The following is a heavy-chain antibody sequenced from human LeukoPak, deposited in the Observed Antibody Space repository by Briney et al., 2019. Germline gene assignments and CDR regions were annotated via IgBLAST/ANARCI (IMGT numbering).Heavy chain of an antibody. CDR1: GGSIRSGDFY. D-gene: IGHD3-10*01. Sequence: SETLSLTCTVSGGSIRSGDFYWSWIRQPPGKGLEWIGYIYYSGSTNYNPSLKSRVTISIDTSKNQFSLKLSSVTAADTAVYYCARATSTGPHRGIDYSGHGTLVTVAS. CDR2: IYYSGST. CDR3: ARATSTGPHRGIDY. V-gene: IGHV4-30-4*01. J-gene: IGHJ4*01.